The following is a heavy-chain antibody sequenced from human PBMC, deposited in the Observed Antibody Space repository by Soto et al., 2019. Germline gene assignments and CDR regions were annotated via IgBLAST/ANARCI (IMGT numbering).Heavy chain of an antibody. V-gene: IGHV4-34*01. Sequence: QVQLQQWGAGLLKPSETLSLTCAVYGGFVTSGSYYWSWIRQPPGKGLEWIGEKSHSGGTHFNPSLKGRVTISVDTSKNQFTLKMSSVTAADTALYYCARVERGTATTVVDAFDIWGPGTMVTVSS. CDR2: KSHSGGT. CDR3: ARVERGTATTVVDAFDI. D-gene: IGHD1-1*01. CDR1: GGFVTSGSYY. J-gene: IGHJ3*02.